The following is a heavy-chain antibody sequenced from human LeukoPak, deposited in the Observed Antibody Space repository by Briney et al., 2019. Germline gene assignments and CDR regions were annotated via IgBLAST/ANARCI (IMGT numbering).Heavy chain of an antibody. CDR3: AVYYDSSGYETMNAFDI. Sequence: GGSLRLSCAASGFTFDDYAMHWVRQAPGKGLEWVSGISWNSGSIGYADSVKGRFTISRDNAKNSLYLQMNSLRAEDTAVYYCAVYYDSSGYETMNAFDIWGQGTMVTVSS. J-gene: IGHJ3*02. CDR2: ISWNSGSI. V-gene: IGHV3-9*01. D-gene: IGHD3-22*01. CDR1: GFTFDDYA.